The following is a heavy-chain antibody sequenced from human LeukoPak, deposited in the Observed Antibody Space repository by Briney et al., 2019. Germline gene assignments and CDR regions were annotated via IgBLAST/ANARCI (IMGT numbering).Heavy chain of an antibody. D-gene: IGHD2-21*01. V-gene: IGHV3-7*01. CDR3: VRDSDYQRNSGGRDAHYHALDI. CDR2: IKADGSVK. CDR1: EFTFSTFW. J-gene: IGHJ3*02. Sequence: GGSLRLSCAASEFTFSTFWMSWVRQAPGKGLEWVANIKADGSVKHYVDSMEGRFSISRDNARSSLYLQMNSLRAEDTAVYYCVRDSDYQRNSGGRDAHYHALDIWGHGTMVTVSS.